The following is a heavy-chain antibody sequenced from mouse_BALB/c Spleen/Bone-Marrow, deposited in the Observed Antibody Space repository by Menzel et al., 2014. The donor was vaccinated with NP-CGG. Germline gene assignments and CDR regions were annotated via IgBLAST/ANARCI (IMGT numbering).Heavy chain of an antibody. CDR1: RFTFSNYA. CDR3: ARQENWALDY. CDR2: ISSGGSYT. J-gene: IGHJ2*01. D-gene: IGHD4-1*01. V-gene: IGHV5-9-3*01. Sequence: EVNVVESGGGLVKPGGSLKLSCAASRFTFSNYAMSWVRQTPEKRLEWVATISSGGSYTYYPDSVKGRFTISRDNAQNTLYRQMSSLRSEDTAMYFCARQENWALDYWGQGTTLTVSS.